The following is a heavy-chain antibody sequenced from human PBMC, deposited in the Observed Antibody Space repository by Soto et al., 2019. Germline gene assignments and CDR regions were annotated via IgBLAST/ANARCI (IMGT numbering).Heavy chain of an antibody. D-gene: IGHD6-19*01. CDR3: AKDGSSGGDGIYYYGMDV. V-gene: IGHV3-30*18. CDR2: ISYDGSNK. J-gene: IGHJ6*02. CDR1: GFTFSSYG. Sequence: QVQLVESGGGVVQPGTSLRLSCAASGFTFSSYGMHWVRQAPGKGLEWVAVISYDGSNKYYADSVKGRVTISTDTSKNTLYRQMNSLRAEDTAVYYCAKDGSSGGDGIYYYGMDVWGQGPTVTVTS.